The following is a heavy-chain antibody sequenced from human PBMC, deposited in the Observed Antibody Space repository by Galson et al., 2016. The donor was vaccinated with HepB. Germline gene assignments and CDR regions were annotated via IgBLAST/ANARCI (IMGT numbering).Heavy chain of an antibody. D-gene: IGHD2-21*02. CDR3: VRKGDALDV. V-gene: IGHV3-7*02. J-gene: IGHJ6*01. CDR2: IKQDGSDK. Sequence: SLRLSCAASGFTFSDYWMSWVRQAPGKGLKWVANIKQDGSDKYYVDSVKGRFSISRDNTKNSLYLEMNSLRAEDMAVYYCVRKGDALDVWGQGTTVTVSS. CDR1: GFTFSDYW.